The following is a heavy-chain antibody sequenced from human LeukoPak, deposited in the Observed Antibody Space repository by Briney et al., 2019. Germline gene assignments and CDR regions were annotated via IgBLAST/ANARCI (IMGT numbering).Heavy chain of an antibody. J-gene: IGHJ5*02. D-gene: IGHD4-11*01. Sequence: SETLSLTCTVSGGSMSPYHWGWIRQPPGKGLEWTGYIYYGGSTNYNPSLKSRVTISVDTSKNQFSLRLSSVTAADTAVYYCARHTDDYSNYGGFDPWGQGTLVTVSS. CDR2: IYYGGST. CDR3: ARHTDDYSNYGGFDP. V-gene: IGHV4-59*08. CDR1: GGSMSPYH.